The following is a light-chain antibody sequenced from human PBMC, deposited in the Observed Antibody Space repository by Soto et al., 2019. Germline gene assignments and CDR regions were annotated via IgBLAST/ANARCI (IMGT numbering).Light chain of an antibody. CDR2: SNS. Sequence: QSVLTQPPSASGTPGQRVTISCSGSNSNIGRHTVNWYQQLPGTAPKLLIYSNSQRPLGVPVRFSGSKSGTSASLAISGLQSEDEADYYCASWDDNLQVFGLGTKVTVL. CDR1: NSNIGRHT. CDR3: ASWDDNLQV. J-gene: IGLJ1*01. V-gene: IGLV1-44*01.